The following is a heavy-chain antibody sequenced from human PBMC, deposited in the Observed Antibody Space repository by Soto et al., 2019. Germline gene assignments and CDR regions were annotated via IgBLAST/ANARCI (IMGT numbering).Heavy chain of an antibody. Sequence: SGPTLVNPTQTLTLTCTFSGFSLSTSGMCVSWIRQPPGKALEWLALIDWDDDKYYSTSLKTRLTISKDTSKNQVVLTMTNMDPVDTATYYCARYRSGYSIGRNYGMDVWGQGTTVAVAS. D-gene: IGHD3-3*01. CDR2: IDWDDDK. CDR3: ARYRSGYSIGRNYGMDV. CDR1: GFSLSTSGMC. J-gene: IGHJ6*02. V-gene: IGHV2-70*01.